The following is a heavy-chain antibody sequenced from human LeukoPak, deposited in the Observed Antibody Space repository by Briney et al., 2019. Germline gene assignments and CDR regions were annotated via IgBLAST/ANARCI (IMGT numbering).Heavy chain of an antibody. Sequence: GASVKDSFKSSGGTLSNYAISWVRQAPGQGLEWMGGIIPIFGKANYAQKFQGRVTITAEESTSTAYMELSRLRSKDTAVYYCASNDYWGQGTLVTVSS. CDR2: IIPIFGKA. J-gene: IGHJ4*02. CDR1: GGTLSNYA. V-gene: IGHV1-69*13. CDR3: ASNDY.